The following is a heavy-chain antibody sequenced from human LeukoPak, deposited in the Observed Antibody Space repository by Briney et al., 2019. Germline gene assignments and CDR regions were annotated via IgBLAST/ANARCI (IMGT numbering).Heavy chain of an antibody. CDR2: INHSGST. V-gene: IGHV4-34*01. Sequence: SETLSLTCAVYGGSFSGYYWSWIRQPPGKGLEWIGEINHSGSTNYNPSLKSRVTISVDTSKNQFSLKLSSVTAADTAVYYCARVVAAVAGHHIDCWGQGTLVTVSS. CDR3: ARVVAAVAGHHIDC. CDR1: GGSFSGYY. J-gene: IGHJ4*02. D-gene: IGHD6-19*01.